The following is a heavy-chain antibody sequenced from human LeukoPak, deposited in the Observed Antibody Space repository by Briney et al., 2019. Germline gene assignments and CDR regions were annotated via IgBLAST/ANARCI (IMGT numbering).Heavy chain of an antibody. Sequence: GGSLRLSCAASGFTFTSYSMNWVRQAPGKGLEWVSSISSSSTYIYYADSVKGRFTISRDNAKNSLYLHMSSLRAEDTAVYYCARLAGAGSSGFDYWGQGTLVTVSS. V-gene: IGHV3-21*01. D-gene: IGHD1-26*01. J-gene: IGHJ4*02. CDR2: ISSSSTYI. CDR3: ARLAGAGSSGFDY. CDR1: GFTFTSYS.